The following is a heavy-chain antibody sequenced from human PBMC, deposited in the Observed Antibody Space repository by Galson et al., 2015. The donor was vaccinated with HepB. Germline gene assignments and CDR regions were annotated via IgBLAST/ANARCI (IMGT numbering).Heavy chain of an antibody. CDR2: IDAFGIT. J-gene: IGHJ4*02. CDR1: GFNFGDHA. CDR3: AKEGYISGWF. D-gene: IGHD6-19*01. V-gene: IGHV3-23*01. Sequence: SLRLSCAASGFNFGDHAMIWVRQAPGKGLEWVSGIDAFGITYYADSVKGRFTISRDNSKNTLHIQMNSLKAEDTAVYYCAKEGYISGWFWGQGTLVTVSS.